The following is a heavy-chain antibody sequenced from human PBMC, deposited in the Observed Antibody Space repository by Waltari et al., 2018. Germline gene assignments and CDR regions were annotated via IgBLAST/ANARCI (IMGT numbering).Heavy chain of an antibody. CDR1: GYTFTSYA. CDR2: INAGNGNT. J-gene: IGHJ4*02. CDR3: ARSATGYSSSWYYFDY. Sequence: QVQLVQSGAEVKKPGASVKVSCKASGYTFTSYAMHWVRQAPGQRLEWMGWINAGNGNTKYSQEFQGRVTITRDTSASTAYMERSSLRSEDMAVYYCARSATGYSSSWYYFDYWGQGTLVTVSS. V-gene: IGHV1-3*03. D-gene: IGHD6-13*01.